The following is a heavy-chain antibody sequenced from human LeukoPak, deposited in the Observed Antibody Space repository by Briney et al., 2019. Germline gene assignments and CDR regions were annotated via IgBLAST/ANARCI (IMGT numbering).Heavy chain of an antibody. V-gene: IGHV1-46*01. J-gene: IGHJ4*02. CDR3: ARGRTTQSYASSGFYPRDY. CDR2: INPSGGST. Sequence: ASVKVSCKASGYTFINYYVHWVRQAPGQGLQWLGLINPSGGSTVYAQMLQGRLTMTTDMSTRTAYMELNSLRSEDTAVYYCARGRTTQSYASSGFYPRDYWGQGTRVTVSS. D-gene: IGHD3-22*01. CDR1: GYTFINYY.